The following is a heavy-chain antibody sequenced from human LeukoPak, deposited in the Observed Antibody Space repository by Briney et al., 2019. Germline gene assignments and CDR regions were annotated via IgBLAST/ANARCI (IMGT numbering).Heavy chain of an antibody. CDR3: AKGSRPVIYDSSGYFYYYYYMDV. CDR2: ISGSNSYI. CDR1: GFTFNSYS. J-gene: IGHJ6*03. D-gene: IGHD3-22*01. V-gene: IGHV3-21*01. Sequence: PGGSLRLSCAASGFTFNSYSMNWVRQAPGKGLEWVSSISGSNSYIYYADSMKGRFTISRDNAKNSLYLQMNSLRAEDTAVYYCAKGSRPVIYDSSGYFYYYYYMDVWGKGTTVTISS.